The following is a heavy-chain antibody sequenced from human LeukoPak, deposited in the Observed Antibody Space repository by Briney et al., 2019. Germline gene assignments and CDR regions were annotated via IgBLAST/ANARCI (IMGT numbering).Heavy chain of an antibody. V-gene: IGHV4-4*07. Sequence: SETLSLTCTVSGGSISIYYWSWIRQPAGKGLEWIGHIYISGSTNYNPSLKSRVTISVDTSKNQFSLKLSSVTAADTAVYYCARQKGSGSYYRYYYYYMDVWGKGTTVTISS. CDR2: IYISGST. CDR3: ARQKGSGSYYRYYYYYMDV. D-gene: IGHD3-10*01. CDR1: GGSISIYY. J-gene: IGHJ6*03.